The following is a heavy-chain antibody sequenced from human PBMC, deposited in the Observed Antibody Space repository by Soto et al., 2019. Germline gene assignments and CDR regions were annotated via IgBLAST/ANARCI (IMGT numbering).Heavy chain of an antibody. D-gene: IGHD2-2*01. CDR3: RFCSSTSCTRFDY. Sequence: QVQLQQWGAGLLKPSETLSLTCAVYGGSFSGYYWSWIRQPPGKGLEWIGEINHSGSTNYNPSLKSRVTIPVDTSKNQFSLKLSSVTAADTAVYYCRFCSSTSCTRFDYWGQGTLVTVSS. CDR1: GGSFSGYY. V-gene: IGHV4-34*01. CDR2: INHSGST. J-gene: IGHJ4*02.